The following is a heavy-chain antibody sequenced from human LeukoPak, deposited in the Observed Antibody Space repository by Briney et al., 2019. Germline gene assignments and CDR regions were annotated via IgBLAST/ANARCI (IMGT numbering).Heavy chain of an antibody. CDR1: GYTLTELS. Sequence: ASVKVSCKVSGYTLTELSMHWVRQAPGKGLEWMGRFDPEDGGTIYAQKFQGRVTMTEDTSTDTAYMDLSSLRSEDTAVYYCASPGDNTDAFDIWGQGTMVTVSS. V-gene: IGHV1-24*01. CDR3: ASPGDNTDAFDI. CDR2: FDPEDGGT. D-gene: IGHD4-17*01. J-gene: IGHJ3*02.